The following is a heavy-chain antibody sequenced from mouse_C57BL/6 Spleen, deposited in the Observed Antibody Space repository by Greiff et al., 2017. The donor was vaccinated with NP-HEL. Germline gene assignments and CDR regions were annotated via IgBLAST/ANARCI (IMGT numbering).Heavy chain of an antibody. D-gene: IGHD1-1*01. V-gene: IGHV14-2*01. Sequence: VQLQQSGAELVKPGASVKLSCTASGFNIKDYYMHWVKQRTEQGLEWIGRIDPEDGETNYAPKFQGKDTITADTSSNTAYLQLSSLTSEDTAVYYCVADGSTSWFAYWGQGTLVTVSA. J-gene: IGHJ3*01. CDR1: GFNIKDYY. CDR3: VADGSTSWFAY. CDR2: IDPEDGET.